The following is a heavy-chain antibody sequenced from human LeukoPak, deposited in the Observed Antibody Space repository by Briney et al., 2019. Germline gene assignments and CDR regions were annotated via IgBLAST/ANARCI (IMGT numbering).Heavy chain of an antibody. D-gene: IGHD4-17*01. V-gene: IGHV3-73*01. CDR3: TRLMTTVTTSDY. CDR1: GFTFSGSA. CDR2: IRSKANSYAT. J-gene: IGHJ4*02. Sequence: GGSLRLSCAASGFTFSGSAMHWVRQASGKGLEWVGRIRSKANSYATAYAASVKSRFTISRDDSKNTAYLQMNSLKTEDTAVYYCTRLMTTVTTSDYWGQGTLVTVSS.